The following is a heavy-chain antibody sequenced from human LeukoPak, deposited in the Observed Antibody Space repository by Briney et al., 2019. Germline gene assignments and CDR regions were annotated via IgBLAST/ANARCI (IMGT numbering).Heavy chain of an antibody. V-gene: IGHV3-21*01. CDR1: GFTFSSYS. D-gene: IGHD3-10*01. Sequence: GGSLRLSCAASGFTFSSYSMNWVRQAPGKGLEWVSFISSSSSNIYYAASVRRRFIISRDTAKNSLYLQMTSLRADDTAVYYCTRARSSTRDHFYYYYMDVWGKGTTVTVSS. J-gene: IGHJ6*03. CDR3: TRARSSTRDHFYYYYMDV. CDR2: ISSSSSNI.